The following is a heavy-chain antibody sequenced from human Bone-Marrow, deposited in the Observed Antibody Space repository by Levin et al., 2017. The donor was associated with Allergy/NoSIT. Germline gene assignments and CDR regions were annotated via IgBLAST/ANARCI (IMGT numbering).Heavy chain of an antibody. CDR3: ARETNYYDTSDCFDY. CDR1: GFSFSIYA. V-gene: IGHV3-30-3*01. D-gene: IGHD3-22*01. CDR2: ISQDGSSK. J-gene: IGHJ4*02. Sequence: GGSLRLSCAASGFSFSIYAMHWVRQAPGKGLEWVALISQDGSSKYYADSVKGRFTISRDNSKNTLFVQMNSLRAEDTAVYYCARETNYYDTSDCFDYWGQGTLVTVSS.